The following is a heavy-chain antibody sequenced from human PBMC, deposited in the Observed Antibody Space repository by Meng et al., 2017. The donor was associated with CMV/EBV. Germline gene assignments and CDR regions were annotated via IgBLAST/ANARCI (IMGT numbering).Heavy chain of an antibody. V-gene: IGHV3-30-3*01. CDR2: ISYDGSNK. CDR3: ARSRPRGWVYYYYGMDV. CDR1: GFTFSSYA. Sequence: GGSLRLSCAASGFTFSSYAMHWVRQAPGKGLEWVAVISYDGSNKYYADSVKGRFTISRDNSKNTLYLQMNSLRAEDTAVYYCARSRPRGWVYYYYGMDVWGQGTTVTVSS. D-gene: IGHD1-26*01. J-gene: IGHJ6*02.